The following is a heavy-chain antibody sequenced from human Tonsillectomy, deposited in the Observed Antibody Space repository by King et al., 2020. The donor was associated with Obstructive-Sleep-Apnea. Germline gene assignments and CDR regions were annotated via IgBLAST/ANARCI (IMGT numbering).Heavy chain of an antibody. CDR1: GYTFTSYG. Sequence: VQLVESGAEVKKPGASVKVSCKASGYTFTSYGITWVRQAPGQGLEWMGWISVYNGNTNYAQKLQGRVTMTTDTSTSTVYMELRSLRSDDTAVYYCAGDGVWNDLSPNDYGGQGPLVTVSS. J-gene: IGHJ4*02. D-gene: IGHD1-1*01. CDR2: ISVYNGNT. CDR3: AGDGVWNDLSPNDY. V-gene: IGHV1-18*04.